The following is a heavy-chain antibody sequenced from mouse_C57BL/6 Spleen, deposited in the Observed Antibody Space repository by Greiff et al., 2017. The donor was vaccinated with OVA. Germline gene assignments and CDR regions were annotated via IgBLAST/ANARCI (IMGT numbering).Heavy chain of an antibody. V-gene: IGHV14-2*01. CDR2: IDPEDGET. J-gene: IGHJ4*01. CDR1: GFNIKDYY. CDR3: ALRSEESAMDY. Sequence: EVKLVESGAELVKPGASVKLSCTASGFNIKDYYMHWVKQRTEQGLEWIGRIDPEDGETKYAPKFQGKATITADTSSNTAYLQLSSLTSEDTAVYYCALRSEESAMDYWGQGTSVTVSS.